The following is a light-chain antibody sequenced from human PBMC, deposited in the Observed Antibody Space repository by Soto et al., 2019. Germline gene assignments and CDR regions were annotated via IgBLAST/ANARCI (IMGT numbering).Light chain of an antibody. Sequence: DIHITQSPSTLSASVGDRVIITCRTSQSISTWLAWYQQTPGKAPKLLIYKASTLESGVPSRFSGSGSGTEFTLTISRLQPDDFATYYCQQYNSITLLTLGGGTKVDIK. CDR1: QSISTW. J-gene: IGKJ4*01. CDR2: KAS. V-gene: IGKV1-5*03. CDR3: QQYNSITLLT.